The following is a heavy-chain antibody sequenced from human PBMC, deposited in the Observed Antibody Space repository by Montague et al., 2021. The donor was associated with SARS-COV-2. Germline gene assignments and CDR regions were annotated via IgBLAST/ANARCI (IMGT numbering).Heavy chain of an antibody. D-gene: IGHD3-3*01. CDR2: FYSVGST. CDR3: ARDTMAADAFDI. J-gene: IGHJ3*02. Sequence: SETLSLTCTVSGASVSSSYWGWIRQPPGKGLEWIGYFYSVGSTNYNPSLKSRATISRDTSKNQFSLKVRSVTAADTAVYYCARDTMAADAFDIWGQGTMVTVSS. V-gene: IGHV4-59*02. CDR1: GASVSSSY.